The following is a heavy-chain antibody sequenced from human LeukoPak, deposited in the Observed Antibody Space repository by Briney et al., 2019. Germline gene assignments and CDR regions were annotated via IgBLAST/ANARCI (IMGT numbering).Heavy chain of an antibody. J-gene: IGHJ4*02. CDR3: ARVGPSGYDNYLDY. CDR2: FNHIGST. CDR1: GYSISSDYY. Sequence: PSETLSLTCTVSGYSISSDYYWGWIRQPPGKGLEWIGNFNHIGSTNYNPSLRSRVTISVNTSKNQFSLKLSSVTAADTAVYYCARVGPSGYDNYLDYWGQGTLVTVSS. V-gene: IGHV4-38-2*02. D-gene: IGHD5-12*01.